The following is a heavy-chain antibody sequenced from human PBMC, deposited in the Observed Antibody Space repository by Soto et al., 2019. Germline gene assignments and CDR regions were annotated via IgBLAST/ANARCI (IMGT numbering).Heavy chain of an antibody. CDR3: ASGVSGSYWGRADFDY. J-gene: IGHJ4*02. CDR1: GYSISSGYY. Sequence: SETLSLTCAVSGYSISSGYYWGWIRQPPGKGLEWIGSIYHSGSTYYNPSLKSRVTISVDTSKNQFSLKLSSVTAADTAVYYCASGVSGSYWGRADFDYWGQGTLVTVSS. D-gene: IGHD1-26*01. CDR2: IYHSGST. V-gene: IGHV4-38-2*01.